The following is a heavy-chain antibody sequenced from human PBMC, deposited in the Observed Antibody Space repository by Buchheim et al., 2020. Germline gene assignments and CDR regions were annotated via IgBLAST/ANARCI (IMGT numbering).Heavy chain of an antibody. CDR3: AGRDSSGYDRLEYFQH. D-gene: IGHD3-22*01. V-gene: IGHV1-69*01. CDR2: IIPIFGTV. J-gene: IGHJ1*01. CDR1: GGTFSSYG. Sequence: VKKPGSEVKKPGSSVKVSCKASGGTFSSYGISWVRQAPGQGLEWMGGIIPIFGTVNYAQKFQGRVTITAASRTSTADESTTTAYMELSSLRSEDTAVYYCAGRDSSGYDRLEYFQHWGQGTL.